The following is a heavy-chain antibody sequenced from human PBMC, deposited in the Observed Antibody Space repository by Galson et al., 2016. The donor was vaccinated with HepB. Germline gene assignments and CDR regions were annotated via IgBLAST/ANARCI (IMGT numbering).Heavy chain of an antibody. CDR3: ATYTRPILRHLADLFDN. Sequence: SLRLSCAASGFKFNILGMSWVRQAPGKGLEWVSSIGSNSDHEQYADAVTGRFTIPRDNARYTLFLQMNNLRLEDTAIYDCATYTRPILRHLADLFDNWGQGSLVSVSS. D-gene: IGHD1-26*01. CDR1: GFKFNILG. V-gene: IGHV3-21*01. J-gene: IGHJ4*02. CDR2: IGSNSDHE.